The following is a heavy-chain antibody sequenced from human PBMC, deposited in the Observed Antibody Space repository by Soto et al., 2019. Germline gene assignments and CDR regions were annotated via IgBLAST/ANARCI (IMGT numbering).Heavy chain of an antibody. CDR1: GFTVSCNY. CDR2: IYRGGST. Sequence: GGSLRLSCAASGFTVSCNYMSWVRQAPGKGLEWVSVIYRGGSTYYADSVKGRFTISRDNSKNTLYLQMNSLRADDTGVYYCARDGGLAEDGMDVWGQGTTVTVSS. J-gene: IGHJ6*02. D-gene: IGHD3-10*01. CDR3: ARDGGLAEDGMDV. V-gene: IGHV3-53*01.